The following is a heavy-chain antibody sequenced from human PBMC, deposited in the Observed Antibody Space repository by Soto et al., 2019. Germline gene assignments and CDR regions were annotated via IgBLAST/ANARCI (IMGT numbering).Heavy chain of an antibody. CDR3: AREGYYDSSGYLY. CDR1: GGSISSYY. CDR2: IYYSGST. J-gene: IGHJ4*02. Sequence: SETLSLTCTVSGGSISSYYWSWIRQPPGKGLEWIGYIYYSGSTNYNPSLKSRVTISVDTSKNQFSLKLSSVTAADTAVYYCAREGYYDSSGYLYWGQGTLVTVS. V-gene: IGHV4-59*01. D-gene: IGHD3-22*01.